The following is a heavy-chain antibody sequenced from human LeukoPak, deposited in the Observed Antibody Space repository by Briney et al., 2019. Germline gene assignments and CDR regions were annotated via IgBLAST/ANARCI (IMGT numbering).Heavy chain of an antibody. D-gene: IGHD3-10*01. V-gene: IGHV3-23*01. Sequence: GGSLRLSCAASGFTFSSYGMSWVRQAPGKGLEWVSAISGSGGSTYYADSVKGRFTISRDNSKNTLYLQMNSLRAEDTAVYYCAKDPDYYGSGSYLDYWGQGTLVTVSS. CDR3: AKDPDYYGSGSYLDY. J-gene: IGHJ4*02. CDR2: ISGSGGST. CDR1: GFTFSSYG.